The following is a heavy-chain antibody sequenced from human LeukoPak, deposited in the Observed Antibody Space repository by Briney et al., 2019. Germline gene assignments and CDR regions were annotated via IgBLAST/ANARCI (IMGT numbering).Heavy chain of an antibody. CDR1: GGSFSGYY. CDR2: INHSGST. CDR3: ARGGCSGGSCSSDFDY. D-gene: IGHD2-15*01. Sequence: SETLSLTCAVYGGSFSGYYWSWIRQPPGKGLEWIGEINHSGSTNYNPSLKGRVTISVDTSKNQFSLKLSSVTAADTAVYYRARGGCSGGSCSSDFDYWGQGTLVTVSS. J-gene: IGHJ4*02. V-gene: IGHV4-34*01.